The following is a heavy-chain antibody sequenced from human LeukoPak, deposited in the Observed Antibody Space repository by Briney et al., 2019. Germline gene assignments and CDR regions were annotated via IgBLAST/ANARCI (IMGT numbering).Heavy chain of an antibody. CDR2: IYSGGTT. V-gene: IGHV3-53*01. J-gene: IGHJ4*02. Sequence: PGGSLRLSCAASGFTVSSNYMSWVRQAPGKGLEWVSVIYSGGTTYYADSVKGRFTISRDNSKNTLFLQMNSLRAEDTAVYYCAKGLSIFGVVILPFDYWGQGTLVTVSS. CDR1: GFTVSSNY. D-gene: IGHD3-3*01. CDR3: AKGLSIFGVVILPFDY.